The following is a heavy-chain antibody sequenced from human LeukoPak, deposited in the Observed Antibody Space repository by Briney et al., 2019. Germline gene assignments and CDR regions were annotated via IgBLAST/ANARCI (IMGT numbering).Heavy chain of an antibody. CDR1: GFTFSGYW. CDR2: IKQDGSEK. CDR3: ARDYNYGIYYYMDV. D-gene: IGHD4-17*01. V-gene: IGHV3-7*01. J-gene: IGHJ6*03. Sequence: GGSLRLSCAASGFTFSGYWMSWVRQAPGKGLEWVANIKQDGSEKYYVDSVKGRFTISRDNAKNSLYLQMNSLRAEDTAVYYCARDYNYGIYYYMDVWGKGTTVTVSS.